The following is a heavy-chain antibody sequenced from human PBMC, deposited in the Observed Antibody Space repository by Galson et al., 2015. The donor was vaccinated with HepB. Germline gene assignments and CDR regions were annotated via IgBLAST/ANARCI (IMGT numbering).Heavy chain of an antibody. J-gene: IGHJ6*02. CDR1: GFTFSSYS. CDR2: ISSSSSYI. Sequence: SLRLSCAASGFTFSSYSMNWVRQAPGKGLEWVSSISSSSSYIYYADSVKGRFTISRDNAKNSLYLQMNSLRAEDTAVYYCARGGVLNYYYYGMDVWGQGTTVTVSS. D-gene: IGHD2-8*01. V-gene: IGHV3-21*01. CDR3: ARGGVLNYYYYGMDV.